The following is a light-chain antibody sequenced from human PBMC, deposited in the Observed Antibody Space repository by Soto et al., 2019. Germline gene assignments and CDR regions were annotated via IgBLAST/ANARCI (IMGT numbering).Light chain of an antibody. J-gene: IGKJ1*01. CDR1: QSISTW. V-gene: IGKV1-5*01. Sequence: DIQMTQSPSTLSASVGDRVTITCRASQSISTWLAWYQQKPGKTPKLLIYDASSLESGVPSRFSGSGSGTEFTLTISSLQPDDLATYYCQQYNSYSQTFGQGTKVEIK. CDR2: DAS. CDR3: QQYNSYSQT.